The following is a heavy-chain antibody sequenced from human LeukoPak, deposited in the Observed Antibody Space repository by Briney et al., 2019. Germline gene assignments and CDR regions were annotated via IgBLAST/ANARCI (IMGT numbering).Heavy chain of an antibody. CDR1: GGSISSSNW. CDR3: ARAGLLAAAGTKNLDY. D-gene: IGHD6-13*01. J-gene: IGHJ4*02. CDR2: IYHSGST. V-gene: IGHV4-4*02. Sequence: PSGTLSLTCAVSGGSISSSNWWSWVRQPPGKGLEWIGEIYHSGSTDYNPSLKSRVTISVDKSKNQFSLKLSSVTAADTAVYYCARAGLLAAAGTKNLDYWGQGTLVTVSS.